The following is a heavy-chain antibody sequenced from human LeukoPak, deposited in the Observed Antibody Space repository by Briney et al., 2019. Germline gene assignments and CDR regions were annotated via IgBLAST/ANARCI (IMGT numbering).Heavy chain of an antibody. V-gene: IGHV4-59*08. CDR1: GGSISSYY. Sequence: SETLSLTCTVSGGSISSYYWSWIRQPPGKGLEWIGYIYYSGSTNYNPSLKSRLTISVDASKNQFSLKLSSVTAADTAVYYCARRGSSSWYFDYWGQGTLVTVSS. CDR3: ARRGSSSWYFDY. CDR2: IYYSGST. D-gene: IGHD6-13*01. J-gene: IGHJ4*02.